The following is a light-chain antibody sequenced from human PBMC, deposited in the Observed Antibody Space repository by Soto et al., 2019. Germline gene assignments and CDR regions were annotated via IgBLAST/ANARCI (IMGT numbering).Light chain of an antibody. V-gene: IGKV1-5*01. Sequence: DIQMTQSPSTLSASVGDRVTITCRASQSISSWLAWYQQKPGKAPNLLIYDASRLKSGVPSRFSGRGSGTEFTLTITSLQPDDFATYYCHQYNSYWTFGQGTKVDI. CDR2: DAS. CDR3: HQYNSYWT. J-gene: IGKJ1*01. CDR1: QSISSW.